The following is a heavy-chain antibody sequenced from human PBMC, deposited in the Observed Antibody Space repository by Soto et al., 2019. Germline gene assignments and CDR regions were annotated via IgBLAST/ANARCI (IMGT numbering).Heavy chain of an antibody. CDR3: ARHSPRKTSIYDILTGLASYFDY. D-gene: IGHD3-9*01. V-gene: IGHV4-31*03. CDR2: IYYSGST. Sequence: SETLSLTCTVSGGSISSGGYYWSWIRQHPGKGLEWIGYIYYSGSTYYSPSLKSRVTISVDTSKNQFSLKLSSVTAADTAVYYCARHSPRKTSIYDILTGLASYFDYWGQGTLVTVSS. CDR1: GGSISSGGYY. J-gene: IGHJ4*02.